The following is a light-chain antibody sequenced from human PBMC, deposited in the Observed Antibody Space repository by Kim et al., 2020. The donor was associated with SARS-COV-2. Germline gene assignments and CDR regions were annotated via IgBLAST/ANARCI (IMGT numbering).Light chain of an antibody. CDR2: GAS. CDR3: QQYNNWPPGT. CDR1: QSVSSN. V-gene: IGKV3-15*01. Sequence: SPGETATLSCRASQSVSSNLAWYQQKPGQAPRLLIYGASTRATGIPARFSGSGSGTEFTLTISSLQSEDFAVYYCQQYNNWPPGTFGQGTKVEIK. J-gene: IGKJ1*01.